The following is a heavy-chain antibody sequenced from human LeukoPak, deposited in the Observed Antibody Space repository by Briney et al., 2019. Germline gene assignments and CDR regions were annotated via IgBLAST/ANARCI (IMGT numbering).Heavy chain of an antibody. CDR3: AREVATTDTYYYYYGMDV. Sequence: ASVKVSCKASGYTFTSYGINWVRQAPGQGLEWMGWISAYDGNTNYAQKLKGRVTMTTDTSTSTAYMELRSLRSDDTAVYYCAREVATTDTYYYYYGMDVWGQGTTVTVSS. D-gene: IGHD5-12*01. J-gene: IGHJ6*02. V-gene: IGHV1-18*01. CDR1: GYTFTSYG. CDR2: ISAYDGNT.